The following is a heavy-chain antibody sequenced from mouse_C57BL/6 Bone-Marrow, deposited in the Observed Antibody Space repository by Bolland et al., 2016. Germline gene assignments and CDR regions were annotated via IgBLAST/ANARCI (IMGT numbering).Heavy chain of an antibody. J-gene: IGHJ2*01. D-gene: IGHD2-4*01. V-gene: IGHV1-81*01. CDR2: SGNT. CDR3: ARREDYDVYFDY. Sequence: SGNTYYNEKFKGKATLTADKSSSTAYMELRSLTSEDSAVYFCARREDYDVYFDYWGQGTT.